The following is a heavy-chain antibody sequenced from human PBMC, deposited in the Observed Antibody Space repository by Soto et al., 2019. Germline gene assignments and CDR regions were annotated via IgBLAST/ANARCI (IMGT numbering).Heavy chain of an antibody. CDR1: GGSISSGDYY. Sequence: ASETLSLTCTVSGGSISSGDYYWSWIRQPPGKGLEWIGYIYYSGSTYYNPSLKSRVTISVDTSKNQFSLKLSSVTAADTAVYYCARAGCGGDCYASGAFDIWGQGTMVTVSS. CDR3: ARAGCGGDCYASGAFDI. J-gene: IGHJ3*02. D-gene: IGHD2-21*02. CDR2: IYYSGST. V-gene: IGHV4-30-4*01.